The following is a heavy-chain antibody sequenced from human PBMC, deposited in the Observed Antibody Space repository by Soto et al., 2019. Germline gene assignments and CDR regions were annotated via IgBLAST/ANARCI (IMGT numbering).Heavy chain of an antibody. V-gene: IGHV1-46*01. CDR3: ARVDTAMVPYYYGMDV. D-gene: IGHD5-18*01. CDR1: GYTFPSYY. Sequence: GASVKVSCKASGYTFPSYYMHWVRQAPGQGLEWMGIINPSGGSTSYAQKFQGRVTMTRDTSTSTVYMELSSLRSEDTAVYYCARVDTAMVPYYYGMDVWGQGTTVTVSS. J-gene: IGHJ6*02. CDR2: INPSGGST.